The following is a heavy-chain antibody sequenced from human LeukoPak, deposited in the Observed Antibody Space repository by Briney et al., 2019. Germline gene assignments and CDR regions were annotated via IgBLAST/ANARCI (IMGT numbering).Heavy chain of an antibody. CDR3: ARHDDSSRWYVGPFDY. V-gene: IGHV4-59*08. CDR1: GGSICSYY. J-gene: IGHJ4*02. Sequence: SETLSLTCTVSGGSICSYYWSWIGQPPGKGLEWIGYIYYSGTTNYNPSLKSRVTISLDTSKNQFSLTLSSLTAADTAVYYCARHDDSSRWYVGPFDYWGQGTLVTVSS. D-gene: IGHD6-13*01. CDR2: IYYSGTT.